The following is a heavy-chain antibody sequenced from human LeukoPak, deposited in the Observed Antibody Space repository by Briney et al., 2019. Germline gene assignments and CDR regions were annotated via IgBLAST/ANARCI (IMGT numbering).Heavy chain of an antibody. D-gene: IGHD3-22*01. CDR1: GFTFSSYA. Sequence: GGSLRLSCAASGFTFSSYAMSWVRQAPGKGLEWVSAISGSGGSTYYADSVKGRFTISRDNSKNTLYLQMNSLRAEDTAVYYCAKGPKYYYDSSGYLEDLLDYWGQGTLVTVSS. V-gene: IGHV3-23*01. J-gene: IGHJ4*02. CDR2: ISGSGGST. CDR3: AKGPKYYYDSSGYLEDLLDY.